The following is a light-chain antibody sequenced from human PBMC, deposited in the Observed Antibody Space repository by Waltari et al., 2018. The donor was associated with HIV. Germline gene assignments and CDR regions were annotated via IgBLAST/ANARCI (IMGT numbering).Light chain of an antibody. CDR3: SSYTSSSTPVV. V-gene: IGLV2-14*01. Sequence: QSALTQPASVSGSHGQSITISCTGTSSDVGGYNYVSWYQQHPGKAPKLMIYEVSNRPSGVPNRFSGAKSGNTASLTLSGRQAEDEADYYCSSYTSSSTPVVFGGGTKLTVL. CDR2: EVS. J-gene: IGLJ2*01. CDR1: SSDVGGYNY.